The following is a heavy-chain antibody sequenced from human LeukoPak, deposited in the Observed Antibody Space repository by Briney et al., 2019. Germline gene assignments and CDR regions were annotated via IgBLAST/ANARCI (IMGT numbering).Heavy chain of an antibody. CDR3: ARALGELLRYFDWLLGSDAFDT. D-gene: IGHD3-9*01. CDR2: ISYDGSNK. CDR1: GFTFSSYA. Sequence: QPGRSLRLSCAASGFTFSSYAMHWVRQAPGKGLEWVAVISYDGSNKYYADSVKGRFTISRDNSKNTLYLQMNSLRAEDTAVYYCARALGELLRYFDWLLGSDAFDTWGQGTMVTVSS. V-gene: IGHV3-30*04. J-gene: IGHJ3*02.